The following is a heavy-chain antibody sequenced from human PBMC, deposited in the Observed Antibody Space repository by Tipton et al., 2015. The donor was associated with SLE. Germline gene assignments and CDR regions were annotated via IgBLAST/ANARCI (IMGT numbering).Heavy chain of an antibody. Sequence: TLSLTCAVSGGSISSYYWSWIRQPPGKGLEWIGYIYYSGSTYYNPSLKSRVTISVDTSKNQFSLKLSSVTAADTAVYYCARKFRVAGIYYYYYMDVWGKGTTVTVSS. CDR3: ARKFRVAGIYYYYYMDV. V-gene: IGHV4-59*08. J-gene: IGHJ6*03. D-gene: IGHD6-19*01. CDR1: GGSISSYY. CDR2: IYYSGST.